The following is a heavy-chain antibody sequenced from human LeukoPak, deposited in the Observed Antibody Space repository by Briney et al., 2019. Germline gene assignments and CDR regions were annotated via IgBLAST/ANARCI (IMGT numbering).Heavy chain of an antibody. CDR1: GFKFSSYS. J-gene: IGHJ5*02. Sequence: GGSLRLSCAASGFKFSSYSMHWVRQAPGKGLEWVSSISGGSNYIFYADSVEGRFTISRDNAKNSLNLHMNSLRAEDTAVYYCAREDYYTGTSTPKWFDPWGQGTLVTVSS. V-gene: IGHV3-21*01. CDR2: ISGGSNYI. CDR3: AREDYYTGTSTPKWFDP. D-gene: IGHD1-7*01.